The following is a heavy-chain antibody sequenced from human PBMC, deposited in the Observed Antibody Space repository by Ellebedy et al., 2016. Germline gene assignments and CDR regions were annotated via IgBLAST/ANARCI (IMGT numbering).Heavy chain of an antibody. Sequence: SETLSLXXTVPGGSITGQYWSWIRQPAGKGLEWIARIHTGGSTNYNPSLKSRVSLSVDTSKNQFYLRLASVTAADTAVYFCARDSSVYYLDHWGQGTQVTVSS. V-gene: IGHV4-4*07. CDR2: IHTGGST. CDR1: GGSITGQY. CDR3: ARDSSVYYLDH. D-gene: IGHD3-22*01. J-gene: IGHJ4*02.